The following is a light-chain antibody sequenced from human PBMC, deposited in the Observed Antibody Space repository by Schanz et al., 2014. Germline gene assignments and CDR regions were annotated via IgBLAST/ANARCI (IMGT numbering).Light chain of an antibody. J-gene: IGKJ4*01. CDR3: QQANSFPLT. CDR1: QSISSY. V-gene: IGKV1-39*01. CDR2: AAS. Sequence: DIQMTQSPSSLSASVGDRVTITCRASQSISSYLNWYQQKPGKAPKLLIYAASSLQSGVPSRFSGSGSGTEFTLTISSLQPDDFATYYCQQANSFPLTFGGGTKVEIK.